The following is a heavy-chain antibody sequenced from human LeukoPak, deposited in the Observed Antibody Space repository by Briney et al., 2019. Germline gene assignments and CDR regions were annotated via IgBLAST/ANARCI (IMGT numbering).Heavy chain of an antibody. J-gene: IGHJ4*02. CDR1: GFTFSDYY. D-gene: IGHD2-2*01. CDR2: ISSSGSTI. CDR3: ARIKDCSSTSCLEDYFDY. Sequence: SGGSLRLSCAASGFTFSDYYMSWIRQAPGKGLEWVSYISSSGSTIYYADSVKGRFTISRDNAKNSLYLQMNSLRAEDTAVYYCARIKDCSSTSCLEDYFDYWGQGTLVTVSS. V-gene: IGHV3-11*04.